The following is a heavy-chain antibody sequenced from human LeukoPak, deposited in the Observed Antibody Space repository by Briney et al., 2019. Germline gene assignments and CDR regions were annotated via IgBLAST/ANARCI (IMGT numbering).Heavy chain of an antibody. J-gene: IGHJ2*01. CDR1: GGSISSSSYY. Sequence: SETLSLTCTVSGGSISSSSYYWGWIRQPPGKGLEWIGSIYYSGSTYYNPSLKSRVTISVDTSKNQFSLKLSSVIAADTAVYYCARQGYYDSSGYLHWYFDLWGRGTLVTVSS. V-gene: IGHV4-39*01. CDR3: ARQGYYDSSGYLHWYFDL. CDR2: IYYSGST. D-gene: IGHD3-22*01.